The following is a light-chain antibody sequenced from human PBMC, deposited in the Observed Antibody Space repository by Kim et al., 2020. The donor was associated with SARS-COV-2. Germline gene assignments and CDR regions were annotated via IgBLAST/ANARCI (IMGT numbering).Light chain of an antibody. CDR2: RNN. Sequence: ELTQPPSASGTPGQRVTISCSGRSSNIGSNNVNWYQQLPGTAPKLLIYRNNQRPSGIPDRFSGPKSGTSASLAISGLQSEDEADYYCAAWDDSLNGVVFGGGTQLTVL. CDR3: AAWDDSLNGVV. J-gene: IGLJ2*01. CDR1: SSNIGSNN. V-gene: IGLV1-44*01.